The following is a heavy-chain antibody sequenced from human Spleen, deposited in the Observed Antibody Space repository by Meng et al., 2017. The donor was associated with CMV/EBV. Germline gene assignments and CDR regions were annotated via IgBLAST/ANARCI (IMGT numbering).Heavy chain of an antibody. CDR2: IKPHSGGT. V-gene: IGHV1-2*04. D-gene: IGHD3-10*01. CDR1: YTFTDDA. CDR3: AGGGGTVVRAVDNWFDP. J-gene: IGHJ5*02. Sequence: YTFTDDAVHGVRKCPGQGREWMGWIKPHSGGTNYAQKFQASINLTRDQSITTAYMELTRMKADDTAVYYCAGGGGTVVRAVDNWFDPWGQGTLVTVSS.